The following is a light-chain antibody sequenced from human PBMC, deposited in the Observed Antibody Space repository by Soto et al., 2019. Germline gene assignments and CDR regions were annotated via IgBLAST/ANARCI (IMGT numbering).Light chain of an antibody. CDR1: SSDVGGYNY. CDR2: DVS. J-gene: IGLJ2*01. CDR3: TSYTTVTSVV. Sequence: QSALAQPASVSGSPGQSITISCTGTSSDVGGYNYVSWYQQHPGKAPKLMIYDVSNRPSGVSNRFSGSKSGNTASLPNSVLQAEDEADYYCTSYTTVTSVVFGGGTKLTVL. V-gene: IGLV2-14*03.